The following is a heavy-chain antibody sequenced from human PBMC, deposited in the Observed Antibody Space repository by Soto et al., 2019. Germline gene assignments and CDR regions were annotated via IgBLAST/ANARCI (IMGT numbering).Heavy chain of an antibody. CDR3: ARFYDGMDV. Sequence: SETLSLTCNVSGGSISSGDYYWSWIRQPPGKGLEWIGYIYHSGRTYYNPSLKRRVIISIDTSKNQFSLKLNSVSAADTGGYYCARFYDGMDVWGQRTTVTVSS. J-gene: IGHJ6*02. CDR1: GGSISSGDYY. CDR2: IYHSGRT. V-gene: IGHV4-30-4*01.